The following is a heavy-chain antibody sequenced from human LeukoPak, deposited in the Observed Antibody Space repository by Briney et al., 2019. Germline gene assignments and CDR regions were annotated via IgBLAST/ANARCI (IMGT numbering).Heavy chain of an antibody. J-gene: IGHJ4*02. CDR2: IYYSGST. CDR1: GGSISSYY. D-gene: IGHD4-23*01. V-gene: IGHV4-59*08. CDR3: ARHTVDYGGNPSFDY. Sequence: SETLSLTCTVSGGSISSYYWSWIRQPPGKGLEWIGYIYYSGSTNYNPSLKSRVTISVDTSKNQFSLKLSSVTAADTAVYYCARHTVDYGGNPSFDYWGQGTLVTVSS.